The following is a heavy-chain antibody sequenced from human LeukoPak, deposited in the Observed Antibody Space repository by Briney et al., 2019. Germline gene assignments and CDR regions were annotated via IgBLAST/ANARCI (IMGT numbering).Heavy chain of an antibody. CDR3: ARDLAPSTDNAFDI. CDR2: ISSSSSYI. V-gene: IGHV3-21*01. D-gene: IGHD3-9*01. Sequence: GSLRLSCAASGFTFSSYSMNWVRQAPGKGLEWVSSISSSSSYIYYADSVKGRFTISRDNAKHSMYLQMNSLRAEDTAVYYCARDLAPSTDNAFDIWGQGTMVTVSS. CDR1: GFTFSSYS. J-gene: IGHJ3*02.